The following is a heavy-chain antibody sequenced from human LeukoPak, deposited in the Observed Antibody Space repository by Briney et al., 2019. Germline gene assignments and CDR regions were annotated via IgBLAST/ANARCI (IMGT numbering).Heavy chain of an antibody. V-gene: IGHV4-4*09. CDR1: GGSISSYY. CDR3: AGPTDDTFDI. Sequence: SETLSLTCTVSGGSISSYYWSWIRQPPGKRLEWIGYIYTSGSTNYNPSLKSRVTISVDTSKNQFSLKLSFVTAADTAVYYCAGPTDDTFDIWGQGTMVTVSS. D-gene: IGHD1-26*01. J-gene: IGHJ3*02. CDR2: IYTSGST.